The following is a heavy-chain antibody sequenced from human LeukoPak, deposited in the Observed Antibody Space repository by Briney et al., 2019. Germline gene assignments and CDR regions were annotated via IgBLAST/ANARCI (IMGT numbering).Heavy chain of an antibody. CDR2: ITASGAAT. Sequence: GGSLRLSCAASGFTFSAYAMTWLRQAPGKGPEWVSTITASGAATYSADSVKGRFTISRDNSKNSLYLQMNSLRADDTAVYYCARDRYSSGWYYFDYWGQGTLVTASS. V-gene: IGHV3-23*01. J-gene: IGHJ4*02. CDR3: ARDRYSSGWYYFDY. CDR1: GFTFSAYA. D-gene: IGHD6-19*01.